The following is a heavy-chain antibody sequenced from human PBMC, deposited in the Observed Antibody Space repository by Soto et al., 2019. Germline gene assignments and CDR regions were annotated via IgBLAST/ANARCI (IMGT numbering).Heavy chain of an antibody. V-gene: IGHV1-8*02. J-gene: IGHJ4*02. D-gene: IGHD3-10*01. Sequence: QVQLMQSGAEVKTPVASVRVSCRASGYTFTDYHITWARQATGQGLEWMGWMNADNGVTDFGEKLQGRVTMIRNTAISTAYSEVNSLTSEDTAVYDGASRRGGGWIGESGFDFWGQGTQVTVSS. CDR2: MNADNGVT. CDR1: GYTFTDYH. CDR3: ASRRGGGWIGESGFDF.